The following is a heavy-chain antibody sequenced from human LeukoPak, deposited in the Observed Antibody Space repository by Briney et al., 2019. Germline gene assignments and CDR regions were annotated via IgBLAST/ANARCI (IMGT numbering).Heavy chain of an antibody. CDR3: ARHIVVVPAAMTSWIVYGMDV. CDR1: GGTFSSYA. Sequence: SVKVSCKASGGTFSSYAISWVRQAPGQGLEWMGGIIPIFGTANYAQKFQGRVTITADESTSTAYMELSSLRSEDTAVYYCARHIVVVPAAMTSWIVYGMDVWGQGTTVTVSS. CDR2: IIPIFGTA. V-gene: IGHV1-69*13. D-gene: IGHD2-2*01. J-gene: IGHJ6*02.